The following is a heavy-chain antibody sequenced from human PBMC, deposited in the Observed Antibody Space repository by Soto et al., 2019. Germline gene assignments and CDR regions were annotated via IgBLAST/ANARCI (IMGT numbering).Heavy chain of an antibody. V-gene: IGHV6-1*01. Sequence: PSQTLSLTCAISGDSVSINSAAWNWIRQSPSRGLEWLGRTYYRSKWYNDYAVSVKSRITINPDTSKNQFSLQLNSVTPEDTAVYYCAREYEGEDSGVGWFDPWGQGTLVTVSS. CDR3: AREYEGEDSGVGWFDP. D-gene: IGHD2-8*01. CDR1: GDSVSINSAA. CDR2: TYYRSKWYN. J-gene: IGHJ5*02.